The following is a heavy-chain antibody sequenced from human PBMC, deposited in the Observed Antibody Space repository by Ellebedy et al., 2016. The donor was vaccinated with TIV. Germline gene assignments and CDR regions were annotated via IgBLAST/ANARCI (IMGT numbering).Heavy chain of an antibody. J-gene: IGHJ4*02. CDR3: AREGYGSGSYLLFDY. Sequence: AASVKVSCKASGYTFTTYYMDWVRQAPGQGLEWMGIINPSGVSTTYAQKFQGRVTMPRDPSTSTVYMDLSSLTSEDTAVYYCAREGYGSGSYLLFDYWGQGTLVTVSS. CDR1: GYTFTTYY. D-gene: IGHD3-10*01. V-gene: IGHV1-46*01. CDR2: INPSGVST.